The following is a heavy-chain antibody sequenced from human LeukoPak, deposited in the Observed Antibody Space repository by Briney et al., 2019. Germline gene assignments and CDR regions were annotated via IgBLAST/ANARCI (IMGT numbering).Heavy chain of an antibody. J-gene: IGHJ3*02. V-gene: IGHV3-23*01. CDR1: GFTFSSYA. D-gene: IGHD1-14*01. CDR2: ISASGGSS. Sequence: GGSLRLSCAASGFTFSSYAMSWVRQAPGKGLEWVSAISASGGSSYYADSVKGRFTISRDNSKNTLYLQMNSLRAEDTAVYYCAEDPSRAVGTFLIWGQGTMVTVSS. CDR3: AEDPSRAVGTFLI.